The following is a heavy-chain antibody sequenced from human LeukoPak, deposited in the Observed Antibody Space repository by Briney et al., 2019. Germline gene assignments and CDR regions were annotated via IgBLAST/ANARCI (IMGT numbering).Heavy chain of an antibody. V-gene: IGHV3-48*02. Sequence: GGSLRLSCAASGFTFSSYSMNWVRQAPGKGLEWVSHITASGTAMVYADSVKGRFTISRDNAKNSLYLQMNSLGDEDTAVYYCASSGTYRFDYWGQGTLVTVSS. CDR3: ASSGTYRFDY. D-gene: IGHD1-26*01. CDR2: ITASGTAM. J-gene: IGHJ4*02. CDR1: GFTFSSYS.